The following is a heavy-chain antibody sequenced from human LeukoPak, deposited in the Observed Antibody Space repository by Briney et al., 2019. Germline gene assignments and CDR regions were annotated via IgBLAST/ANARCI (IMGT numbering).Heavy chain of an antibody. CDR1: GYSISSNYY. Sequence: SETLSLTCTVSGYSISSNYYWGWIRQPPGKGLEWIGSIYHSGSTYYSPSLKSRVTMSVDTSKNQFSLKLSSVTAADTAVYYCARVRCVNSSGSRGGIYYYYMDVWGKGTTVTISS. CDR3: ARVRCVNSSGSRGGIYYYYMDV. V-gene: IGHV4-38-2*02. CDR2: IYHSGST. D-gene: IGHD6-19*01. J-gene: IGHJ6*03.